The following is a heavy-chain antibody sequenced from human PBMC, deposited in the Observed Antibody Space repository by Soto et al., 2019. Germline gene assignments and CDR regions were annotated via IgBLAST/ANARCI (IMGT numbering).Heavy chain of an antibody. CDR2: ISSSSSTI. V-gene: IGHV3-48*02. CDR3: ARDASVLLIAAAGTYGYYYYGMDV. CDR1: GFTFSSYS. D-gene: IGHD6-13*01. Sequence: EVQLVESGGGLVQPGGSLRLSCAASGFTFSSYSMNWVRQAPGKGLEWVSYISSSSSTIYYADSVKGRFTISRDNAKNSLYLQMNSLTDEDTAVYDCARDASVLLIAAAGTYGYYYYGMDVWGQGTTVTVSS. J-gene: IGHJ6*02.